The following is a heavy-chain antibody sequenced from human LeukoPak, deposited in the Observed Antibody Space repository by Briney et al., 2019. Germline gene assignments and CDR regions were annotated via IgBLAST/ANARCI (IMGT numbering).Heavy chain of an antibody. D-gene: IGHD3-22*01. V-gene: IGHV3-23*01. CDR3: AKYFYDSSGYYDAAPLDS. J-gene: IGHJ4*02. Sequence: GGSLRLSCAASGFIFSSYAMTWVRQAPGKGLEWVSTISDNAYSTYYADSVRGRFTISRDNSKNTLYLQMIGLRPEDTAVYSCAKYFYDSSGYYDAAPLDSWGQGTLVTVFS. CDR1: GFIFSSYA. CDR2: ISDNAYST.